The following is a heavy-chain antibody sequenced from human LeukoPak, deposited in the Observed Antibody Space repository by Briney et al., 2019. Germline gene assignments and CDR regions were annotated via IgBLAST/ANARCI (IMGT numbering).Heavy chain of an antibody. Sequence: PSETLSLTCNVSGASISSSYWSWIRQPPGKGLEWIGYISYSGTTNYNPSLKSRVTISADTSKNQFSLNLSSVTAADTAVYYCVRGGYAYNFYHYWGQGILVTVSS. V-gene: IGHV4-59*01. D-gene: IGHD5-24*01. CDR2: ISYSGTT. J-gene: IGHJ4*02. CDR1: GASISSSY. CDR3: VRGGYAYNFYHY.